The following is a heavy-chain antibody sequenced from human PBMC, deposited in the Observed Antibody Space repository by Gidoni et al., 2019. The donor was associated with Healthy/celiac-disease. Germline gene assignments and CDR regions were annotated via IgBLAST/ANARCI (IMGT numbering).Heavy chain of an antibody. J-gene: IGHJ4*02. CDR3: AKAYIVVVVAASPFDY. V-gene: IGHV3-30*18. CDR2: ISYDGSNK. CDR1: AFSFSSYG. D-gene: IGHD2-15*01. Sequence: QVQLVESGRGVVQPRRSLRLSCAASAFSFSSYGMHWVRQAPGKGLEWVAVISYDGSNKYYADSVKGRFTISRDNSKNTLYLQMNSLRAEDTAVYYCAKAYIVVVVAASPFDYWGQGTLVTVSS.